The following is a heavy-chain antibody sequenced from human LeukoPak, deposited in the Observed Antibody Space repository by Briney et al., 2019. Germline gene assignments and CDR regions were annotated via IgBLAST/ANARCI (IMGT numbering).Heavy chain of an antibody. Sequence: GGSLRLSCSASGXTFSIYTMHWVRQAPGKGLEYVSTISSNGASTYYADSVKGRFTISRDTSKNTLYLQMSSLRVEDTAVYYCVRRGLTTAWIDYWGQGTLVTVSS. CDR2: ISSNGAST. J-gene: IGHJ4*02. CDR3: VRRGLTTAWIDY. V-gene: IGHV3-64D*09. D-gene: IGHD3-3*01. CDR1: GXTFSIYT.